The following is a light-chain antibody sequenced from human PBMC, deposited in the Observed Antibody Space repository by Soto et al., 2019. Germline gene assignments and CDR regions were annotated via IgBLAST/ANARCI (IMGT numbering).Light chain of an antibody. Sequence: TLSGSPVERATLSCRASQGVSSNLAWYQQKPGQAPRLLIYGASTRATGIPARFSGSGSGTEFTLTISSLQSEDFAVYYCQQYNNWPLTFGQGTKVDIK. CDR3: QQYNNWPLT. CDR1: QGVSSN. J-gene: IGKJ1*01. V-gene: IGKV3-15*01. CDR2: GAS.